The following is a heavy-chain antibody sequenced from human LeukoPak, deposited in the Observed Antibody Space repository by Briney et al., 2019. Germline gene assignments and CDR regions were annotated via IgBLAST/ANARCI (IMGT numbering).Heavy chain of an antibody. CDR1: ADSFSSHN. CDR3: ARDLVTVTKGFDI. V-gene: IGHV4-59*11. Sequence: SETLSLTCAVSADSFSSHNGSWGRQPPGKGVGRGGYISYIGSTNYNPSLKSRVTISIDTSKNQFSLKLSSVTAADTAVYYCARDLVTVTKGFDIWGQGTMVSVSS. D-gene: IGHD4-17*01. J-gene: IGHJ3*02. CDR2: ISYIGST.